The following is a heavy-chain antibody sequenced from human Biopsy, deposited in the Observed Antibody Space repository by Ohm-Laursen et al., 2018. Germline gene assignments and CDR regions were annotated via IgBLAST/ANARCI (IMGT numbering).Heavy chain of an antibody. CDR3: ARRPYGGTRYWYFDL. CDR2: IYYSGTT. CDR1: GGSVSSGGFY. V-gene: IGHV4-31*01. Sequence: PSDTLSLTCIVSGGSVSSGGFYWSWIRQHPGKGLEWIRYIYYSGTTYYNPSLKSLVTISVDTSKNQFSLKLNSVTAADTAVYYCARRPYGGTRYWYFDLWGRGTLVTVSS. J-gene: IGHJ2*01. D-gene: IGHD4-23*01.